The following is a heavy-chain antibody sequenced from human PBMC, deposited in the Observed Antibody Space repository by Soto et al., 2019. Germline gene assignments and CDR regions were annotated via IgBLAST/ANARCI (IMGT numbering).Heavy chain of an antibody. J-gene: IGHJ3*02. CDR1: GGSFSGYY. V-gene: IGHV4-34*01. D-gene: IGHD3-22*01. CDR3: ARLGQSTMMVVVIRSNPFDI. Sequence: QVQLQQWGAGLLKPSETLSLTCAVYGGSFSGYYWSWSRQPPGKGLEWIGEINHSGSTNYNPSLKSRVTISVDTSKNQFSLSLISVTASDTAAYYCARLGQSTMMVVVIRSNPFDIWGQGTMVTVSS. CDR2: INHSGST.